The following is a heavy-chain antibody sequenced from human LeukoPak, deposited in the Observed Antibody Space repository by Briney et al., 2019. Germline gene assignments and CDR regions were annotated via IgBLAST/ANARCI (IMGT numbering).Heavy chain of an antibody. CDR3: ARGEWRYYGSGGGQNYYYYYGMDV. Sequence: SETLSLTCTVSGGSISSYYWSWIRQPPGKGLEWIGYIYYSGSTNYNPSLKSRVTISVDTSKNQFSLKLSSVTAADTAVYYCARGEWRYYGSGGGQNYYYYYGMDVWGKGTTVTVSS. J-gene: IGHJ6*04. V-gene: IGHV4-59*01. CDR2: IYYSGST. D-gene: IGHD3-10*01. CDR1: GGSISSYY.